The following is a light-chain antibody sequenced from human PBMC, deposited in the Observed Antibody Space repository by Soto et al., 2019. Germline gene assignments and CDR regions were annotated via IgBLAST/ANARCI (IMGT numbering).Light chain of an antibody. J-gene: IGLJ3*02. CDR3: SSYTSSNSVV. CDR1: SSDVGGYNW. Sequence: QSALTQPASVSGSPGQSITISCTGTSSDVGGYNWVAWYQQHPGKAPKLMICDVSNRPLGVSNRFSGSKSGNTASLTISGLQAKDEADYYCSSYTSSNSVVFGGGTKLTVL. CDR2: DVS. V-gene: IGLV2-14*03.